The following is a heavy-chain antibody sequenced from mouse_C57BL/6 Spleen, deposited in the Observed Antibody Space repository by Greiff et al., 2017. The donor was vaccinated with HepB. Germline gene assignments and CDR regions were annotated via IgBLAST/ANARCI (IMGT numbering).Heavy chain of an antibody. CDR1: GFTFSDYY. D-gene: IGHD2-4*01. Sequence: EVQVVESEGGLVQPGSSMKLSCTASGFTFSDYYMAWVRQVPEKGLEWVANINYDGSSTYYLDSLKSRFIISRDNAKNILYLQMSSLKSEDTATYYCARGGDYVPGYFDYWGQGTTLTVSS. CDR2: INYDGSST. V-gene: IGHV5-16*01. CDR3: ARGGDYVPGYFDY. J-gene: IGHJ2*01.